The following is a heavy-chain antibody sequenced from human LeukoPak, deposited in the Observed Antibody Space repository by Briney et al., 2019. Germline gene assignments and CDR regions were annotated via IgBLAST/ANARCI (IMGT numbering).Heavy chain of an antibody. CDR3: VRGVGGSSYLDY. CDR1: GFTFSSYW. D-gene: IGHD3-16*01. V-gene: IGHV3-74*01. J-gene: IGHJ4*02. Sequence: GGSLRLSCAASGFTFSSYWIHWVRQVPGKGLVWVSRIKTDGSWTNDADSVKGRFTISRDNAENTLYLQMNSLRVEDTAVYYCVRGVGGSSYLDYWGQGALVTVSS. CDR2: IKTDGSWT.